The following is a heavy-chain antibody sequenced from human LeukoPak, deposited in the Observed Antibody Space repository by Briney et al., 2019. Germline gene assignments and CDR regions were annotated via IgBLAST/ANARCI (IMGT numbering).Heavy chain of an antibody. V-gene: IGHV1-69*04. CDR1: GGTFSSYA. Sequence: ASVKVSCKASGGTFSSYAISWVRQAPGQGLVWMGRIIPILGIANYAQKFQGRVTITADKSTSTAYMELSSLRSEDTAVYYCARECPACFNWFDPWGQGTLVTVSS. D-gene: IGHD3-16*01. CDR3: ARECPACFNWFDP. J-gene: IGHJ5*02. CDR2: IIPILGIA.